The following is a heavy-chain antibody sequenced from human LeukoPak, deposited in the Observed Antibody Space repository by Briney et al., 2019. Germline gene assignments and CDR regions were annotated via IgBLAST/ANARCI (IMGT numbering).Heavy chain of an antibody. J-gene: IGHJ3*02. V-gene: IGHV1-69*13. CDR1: GGTFSSYA. CDR3: ARGGDSLADAFDI. CDR2: IIPIFGTA. Sequence: RASVTVSCKASGGTFSSYAISWVRQAPGQGLEWMGGIIPIFGTANYAQKFQGRVTITADESTSTAYMELSSLRSEDTAVYYCARGGDSLADAFDIWGQGTMVTVSS. D-gene: IGHD3-10*01.